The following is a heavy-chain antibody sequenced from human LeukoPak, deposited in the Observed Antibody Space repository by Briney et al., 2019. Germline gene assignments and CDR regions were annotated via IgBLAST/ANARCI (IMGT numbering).Heavy chain of an antibody. J-gene: IGHJ3*02. CDR1: GGTFSSYA. CDR2: IIPIFGTA. D-gene: IGHD4-17*01. CDR3: ARDLGSLRPPNDAFDI. Sequence: GASVKVSCKASGGTFSSYAISWVRQAPGQGLEWMGGIIPIFGTANYAQKFQGRVTITADESTSTAYMELSSLRSEGTAVYCCARDLGSLRPPNDAFDIWGQGTMVTVSS. V-gene: IGHV1-69*01.